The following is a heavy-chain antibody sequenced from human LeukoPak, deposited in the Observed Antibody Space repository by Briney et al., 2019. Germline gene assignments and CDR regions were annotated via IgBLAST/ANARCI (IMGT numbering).Heavy chain of an antibody. J-gene: IGHJ4*02. CDR2: ISGSGGST. V-gene: IGHV3-23*01. D-gene: IGHD3-3*01. CDR3: AKSYDFWSGYYTAY. Sequence: GGSLRLSCAASGLTFSSYAMSWVRQAPGKGLEWVSAISGSGGSTYYADSVKGRFTISRDNSKNTPYLQMNSLRAEDTAVYYCAKSYDFWSGYYTAYWGQGTLVTVSS. CDR1: GLTFSSYA.